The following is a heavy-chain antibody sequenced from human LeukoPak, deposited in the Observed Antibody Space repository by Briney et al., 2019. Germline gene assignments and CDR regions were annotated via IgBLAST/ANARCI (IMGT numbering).Heavy chain of an antibody. Sequence: GGSLRLSCAASGFTFSSYGINWVRHAPGKGLERVSSISSSSSYIYYADSVKGRFTISRDNAKNSLYLQMNSLRAEDTAVYYCARDRYNYGYEVDYWGQGTLVTVSS. CDR2: ISSSSSYI. CDR1: GFTFSSYG. J-gene: IGHJ4*02. V-gene: IGHV3-21*01. CDR3: ARDRYNYGYEVDY. D-gene: IGHD5-18*01.